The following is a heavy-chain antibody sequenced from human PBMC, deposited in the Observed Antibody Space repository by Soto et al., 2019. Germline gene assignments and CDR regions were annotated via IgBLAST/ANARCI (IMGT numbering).Heavy chain of an antibody. J-gene: IGHJ6*02. V-gene: IGHV3-53*04. CDR1: GFTVSSNY. CDR2: IYSGGST. CDR3: VRDGRYGGNSPHYYYGMDV. D-gene: IGHD2-21*02. Sequence: GGSLRLSCAASGFTVSSNYMSWVRQAPGKGLEWVSVIYSGGSTYYADSVKGRFTISRHNSKNTLYLQMNSLRAEDTAVYYCVRDGRYGGNSPHYYYGMDVWGQGTTVTVSS.